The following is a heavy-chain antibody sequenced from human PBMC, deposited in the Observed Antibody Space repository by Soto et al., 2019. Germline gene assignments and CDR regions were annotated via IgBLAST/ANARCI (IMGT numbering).Heavy chain of an antibody. CDR3: ARPTSGYYHAAFDI. J-gene: IGHJ3*02. D-gene: IGHD3-22*01. V-gene: IGHV1-69*01. Sequence: QMQLMQSGSEVKKPGSSVKVSCKASGGTFPSDTISWVRQAPGQGLEWMGGIVPIFGTPNYAQKFQGRVTITADGSTNTAYMELSSLRSEDTAVYYCARPTSGYYHAAFDIWGQGTLVTVSS. CDR2: IVPIFGTP. CDR1: GGTFPSDT.